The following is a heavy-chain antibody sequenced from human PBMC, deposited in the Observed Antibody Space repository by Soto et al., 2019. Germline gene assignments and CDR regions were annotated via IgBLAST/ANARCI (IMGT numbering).Heavy chain of an antibody. CDR1: GFIFSSYW. CDR2: IKKDGSET. J-gene: IGHJ4*02. CDR3: ARQYCGGDCNLDY. D-gene: IGHD2-21*02. Sequence: PGGSLRLSCAASGFIFSSYWMSWARQAPGKGLEWVANIKKDGSETNYVDSVKGRFTISRDNAKNSLYLQMNSQRTEDTAVYYCARQYCGGDCNLDYWGQGTLVTVSS. V-gene: IGHV3-7*01.